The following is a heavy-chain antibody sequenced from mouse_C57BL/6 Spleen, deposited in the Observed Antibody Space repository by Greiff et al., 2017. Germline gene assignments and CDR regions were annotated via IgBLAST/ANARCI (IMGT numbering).Heavy chain of an antibody. Sequence: VQLKQSGPELVKPGASVKIPCKASGYTFTDYNMDWVKQSPGQSLEWIGDINPNNGGTIYNQKFKGKATLTVDKSSSTAYIELRSLTSEDTAVDYCARGPYGYDGGFAYWGQGTPVTVSA. CDR1: GYTFTDYN. D-gene: IGHD2-2*01. J-gene: IGHJ3*01. CDR2: INPNNGGT. CDR3: ARGPYGYDGGFAY. V-gene: IGHV1-18*01.